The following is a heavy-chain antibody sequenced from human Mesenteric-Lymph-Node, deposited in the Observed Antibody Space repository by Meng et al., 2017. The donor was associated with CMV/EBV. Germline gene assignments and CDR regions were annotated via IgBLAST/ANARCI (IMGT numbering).Heavy chain of an antibody. Sequence: GESLKISCAASGFTFSSYGMHWVRQAPGKGLEWVSSISSSSSYIYYADSVKGRFTISRDNAKNSLYLQMNSLRAEDTAVYYCATRTGGWGQGTLVTVSS. CDR2: ISSSSSYI. J-gene: IGHJ4*02. CDR1: GFTFSSYG. V-gene: IGHV3-21*01. D-gene: IGHD3-10*01. CDR3: ATRTGG.